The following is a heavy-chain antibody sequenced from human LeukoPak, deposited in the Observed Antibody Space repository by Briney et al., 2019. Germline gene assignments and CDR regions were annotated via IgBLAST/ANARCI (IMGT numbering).Heavy chain of an antibody. CDR2: FDPEDGET. D-gene: IGHD3-22*01. Sequence: ASVKVSCKVSGYTLTELSMHWVRQAPRKGLEWMGGFDPEDGETIYAQKFQGRVTMTEDTSTDTAYMELSSLRSEDTAVYYCATDVRGYYDSSGYYSFDYWGQGTLVTVSS. CDR3: ATDVRGYYDSSGYYSFDY. V-gene: IGHV1-24*01. CDR1: GYTLTELS. J-gene: IGHJ4*02.